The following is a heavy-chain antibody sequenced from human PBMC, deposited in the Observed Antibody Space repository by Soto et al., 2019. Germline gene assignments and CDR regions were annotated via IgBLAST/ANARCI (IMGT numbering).Heavy chain of an antibody. CDR3: AKDGGPSIAATVAFDI. Sequence: PGGSLRLSCAASGFTFSSYAMSWVRQAPGKGLEWVSAISGSGGSTYYADSVKGRFTISRDNSKNTLYLQMNSLRAEDTAVYYCAKDGGPSIAATVAFDIWGQGTMVTVSS. D-gene: IGHD6-6*01. CDR2: ISGSGGST. CDR1: GFTFSSYA. J-gene: IGHJ3*02. V-gene: IGHV3-23*01.